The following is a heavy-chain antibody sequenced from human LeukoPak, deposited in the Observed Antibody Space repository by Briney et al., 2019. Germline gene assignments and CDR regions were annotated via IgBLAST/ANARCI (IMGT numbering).Heavy chain of an antibody. CDR1: GFTFSSYA. CDR2: ISSNGGST. CDR3: ARGPDYGDYPFDY. D-gene: IGHD4-17*01. J-gene: IGHJ4*02. Sequence: GGSLRLSCAASGFTFSSYAMPWVRQAPGKGLEYVSAISSNGGSTYYANSVKGRFTISRDNAKNSLYLQMNSLRAEDTAVYYCARGPDYGDYPFDYWGQGTLVTVSS. V-gene: IGHV3-64*01.